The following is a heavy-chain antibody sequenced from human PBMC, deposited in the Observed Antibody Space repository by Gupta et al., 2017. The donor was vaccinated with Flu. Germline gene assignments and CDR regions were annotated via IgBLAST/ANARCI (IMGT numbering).Heavy chain of an antibody. CDR2: IYYTEST. Sequence: GFISSGGYYWRWICQHPGKGLEWIGYIYYTESTYYHPSLKSRVTISVDTSKNQFSLKLSSVTAADTAVYYCARDYQARVDLWGQGTRVTVSA. V-gene: IGHV4-31*02. J-gene: IGHJ5*02. D-gene: IGHD2-2*01. CDR1: GFISSGGYY. CDR3: ARDYQARVDL.